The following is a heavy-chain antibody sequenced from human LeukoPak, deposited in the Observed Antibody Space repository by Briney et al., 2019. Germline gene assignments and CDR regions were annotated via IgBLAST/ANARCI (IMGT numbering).Heavy chain of an antibody. V-gene: IGHV3-21*01. CDR3: ARDALSLNTARGFLDY. Sequence: PGGSLRLSCAASGFTFNTYSMNWVRQAPGKGLEWVSSINSGSTYKYYADSVKGRFTVSRDNAKNSLYLQMNSLRAEDTAVYYCARDALSLNTARGFLDYWGQGTLVTVSS. CDR2: INSGSTYK. J-gene: IGHJ4*02. D-gene: IGHD5-18*01. CDR1: GFTFNTYS.